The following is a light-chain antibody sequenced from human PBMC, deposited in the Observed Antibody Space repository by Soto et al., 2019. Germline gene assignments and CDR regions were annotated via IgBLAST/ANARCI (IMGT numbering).Light chain of an antibody. V-gene: IGKV3-20*01. J-gene: IGKJ5*01. CDR3: QQYGSSIT. CDR2: GTS. CDR1: QSVSSSY. Sequence: EIVLTQSPGTLSLSPGERATLSCRASQSVSSSYIAWYQQKPGQAPRLLVYGTSSRATGIPDRFSGSGSGTDSTLTISRLEPEDFAVYYCQQYGSSITFGQGTRLEIK.